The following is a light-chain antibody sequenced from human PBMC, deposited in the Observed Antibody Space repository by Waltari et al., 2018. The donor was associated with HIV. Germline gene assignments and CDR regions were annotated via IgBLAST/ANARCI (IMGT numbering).Light chain of an antibody. CDR2: GAS. Sequence: ELVLTQSQGPLSLSPGERATFPCRASQSVSSSYLAWYQQKPGQAPRLLIYGASSRATGIPDRFSGSGSGTDFTLTISRLEPEDFAVYYCQQYGSSPRTFGQGTRLEIK. J-gene: IGKJ5*01. V-gene: IGKV3-20*01. CDR3: QQYGSSPRT. CDR1: QSVSSSY.